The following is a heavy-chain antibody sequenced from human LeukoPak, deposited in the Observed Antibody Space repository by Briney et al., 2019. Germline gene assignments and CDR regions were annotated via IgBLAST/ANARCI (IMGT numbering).Heavy chain of an antibody. CDR1: GGSISSSNW. D-gene: IGHD6-13*01. J-gene: IGHJ5*02. CDR3: ARAPHSSSWNNWFGP. V-gene: IGHV4-4*02. CDR2: IYHSGST. Sequence: SETLSLTCTVSGGSISSSNWWSWVRQPPGKGLEWIGEIYHSGSTNYNPSLKSRVTMSVDTSKNQFSLKLSSVTAADTAVYYCARAPHSSSWNNWFGPWGQGTLVTVSS.